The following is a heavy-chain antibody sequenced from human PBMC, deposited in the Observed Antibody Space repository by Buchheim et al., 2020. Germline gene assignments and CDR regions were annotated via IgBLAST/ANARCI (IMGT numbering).Heavy chain of an antibody. D-gene: IGHD2-2*01. CDR2: ISGSGGST. J-gene: IGHJ6*02. V-gene: IGHV3-23*01. CDR1: GFTFSSYA. CDR3: AKRGEGYCSSTSCRFSYGMDV. Sequence: EVQLLESGGGLVQPGGSLRLSCAASGFTFSSYAMSWVRQAPGKGLEWVSAISGSGGSTYYADSVKGRFTISRDNSKNTLYLQRNSLEAEVTAVYYCAKRGEGYCSSTSCRFSYGMDVWGQGTT.